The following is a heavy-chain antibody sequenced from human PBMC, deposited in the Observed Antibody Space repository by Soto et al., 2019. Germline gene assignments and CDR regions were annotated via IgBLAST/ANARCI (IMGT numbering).Heavy chain of an antibody. V-gene: IGHV3-23*01. Sequence: GSERLSGEASGFKFSRYGMSWVRQKKGKGLEWVSAISGSGGSTYYADSVKGRFTISRDNSKNTLYLQMNSLRAEDTAVYYCAKDPRVEMATIMPFDYWGQGTLVTVSS. CDR1: GFKFSRYG. J-gene: IGHJ4*02. CDR3: AKDPRVEMATIMPFDY. CDR2: ISGSGGST. D-gene: IGHD5-12*01.